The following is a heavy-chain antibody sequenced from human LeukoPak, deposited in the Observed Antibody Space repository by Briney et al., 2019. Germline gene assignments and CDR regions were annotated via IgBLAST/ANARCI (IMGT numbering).Heavy chain of an antibody. CDR3: ARGASGYYFDY. D-gene: IGHD3-22*01. CDR2: INHSGST. Sequence: SETLSLTCAVYGGSFSGYYWSWIRQPPGKGLEWIGEINHSGSTNYNPSLKSRVTISVDTSRNQFSLKLSSVTAADTAVYYCARGASGYYFDYWGQGTLVTVSS. CDR1: GGSFSGYY. V-gene: IGHV4-34*01. J-gene: IGHJ4*02.